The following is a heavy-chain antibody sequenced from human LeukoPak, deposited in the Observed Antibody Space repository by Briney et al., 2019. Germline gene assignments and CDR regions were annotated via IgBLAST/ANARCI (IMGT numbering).Heavy chain of an antibody. CDR1: GGSISSYH. J-gene: IGHJ3*02. CDR2: IYYSGST. D-gene: IGHD7-27*01. CDR3: ARDEANWGSGAFDI. Sequence: PSETLSLTCTVSGGSISSYHWSWIRQPPGKGLEWIGYIYYSGSTNYNPSLKSRVTISVDTSKNQFSLKLSSVTAADTAVYYCARDEANWGSGAFDIWGQGTMVTVSS. V-gene: IGHV4-59*01.